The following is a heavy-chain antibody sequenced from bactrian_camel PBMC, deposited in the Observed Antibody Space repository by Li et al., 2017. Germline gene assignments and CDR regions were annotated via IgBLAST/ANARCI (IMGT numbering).Heavy chain of an antibody. CDR2: LYTGAGTT. Sequence: HVQLVESGGGSVQAGDSLRLTCNIRGYISSPNCMGWFRQRPGEEREWIAGLYTGAGTTWYDDSIQGRFSIAQDTAKNTVYLQMNDLKPENTAMYYCAVDPRGGSTYFLSLRKPHGYWGQGTQVTVS. CDR1: GYISSPNC. D-gene: IGHD7*01. CDR3: AVDPRGGSTYFLSLRKPHGY. J-gene: IGHJ6*01. V-gene: IGHV3S54*01.